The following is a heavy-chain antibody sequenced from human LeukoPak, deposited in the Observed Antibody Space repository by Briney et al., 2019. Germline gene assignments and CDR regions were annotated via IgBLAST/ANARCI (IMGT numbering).Heavy chain of an antibody. V-gene: IGHV3-7*01. D-gene: IGHD2-15*01. Sequence: GGSLRLSCAASGFTSTNHWMSWVRQAPGKGLEWVANIKQDGSEKYYVDSVKGRFTISRDNAKNSLYLQMNSLRAEDTAVYYCARDSGYCSGGSCYSTLTFDYWGQGTLVTVSS. CDR2: IKQDGSEK. CDR3: ARDSGYCSGGSCYSTLTFDY. J-gene: IGHJ4*02. CDR1: GFTSTNHW.